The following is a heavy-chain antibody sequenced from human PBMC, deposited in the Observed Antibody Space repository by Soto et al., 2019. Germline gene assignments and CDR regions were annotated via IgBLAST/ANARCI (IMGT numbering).Heavy chain of an antibody. V-gene: IGHV3-66*01. D-gene: IGHD2-15*01. CDR1: GLLVTSTD. Sequence: GGSLRLSCAASGLLVTSTDMNWVRQAPGKGLEWVAVISNDGDTHYADSVRGRFSLSRDISTNTLHLQVSSLRVEDTAVYYCAREDRYCRGSSCSITGDAFDIWGQGTMVTVSS. CDR3: AREDRYCRGSSCSITGDAFDI. CDR2: ISNDGDT. J-gene: IGHJ3*02.